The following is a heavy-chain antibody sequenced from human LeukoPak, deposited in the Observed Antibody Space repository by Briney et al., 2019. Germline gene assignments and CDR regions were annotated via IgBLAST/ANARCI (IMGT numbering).Heavy chain of an antibody. CDR2: IIPIFGTA. V-gene: IGHV1-69*05. CDR3: ARDRVSGSPPNWFDP. Sequence: SVKVSCKASGYTFTSYDISWVRQAPGQGLEWMGGIIPIFGTANYAQKFQGRVTITTDESTSTAYMELSSLRSEDTAVYYCARDRVSGSPPNWFDPWGQGTLVTVSS. D-gene: IGHD6-19*01. J-gene: IGHJ5*02. CDR1: GYTFTSYD.